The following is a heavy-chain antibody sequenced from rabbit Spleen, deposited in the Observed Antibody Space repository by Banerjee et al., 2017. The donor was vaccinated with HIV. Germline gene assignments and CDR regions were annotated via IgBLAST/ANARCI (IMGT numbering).Heavy chain of an antibody. CDR3: ARDLAGYVGFGYVSYLDL. V-gene: IGHV1S43*01. D-gene: IGHD6-1*01. J-gene: IGHJ4*01. CDR1: GIDFSNYFY. Sequence: QQQLEESGGGLVKPGGTLTLTCKASGIDFSNYFYMCWVRQAPGKGLELIACIYTTSSSTWYASWVNGRFTISRSTSLNTVDLKMTSLTAADTATYFCARDLAGYVGFGYVSYLDLWGPGTLVTVS. CDR2: IYTTSSST.